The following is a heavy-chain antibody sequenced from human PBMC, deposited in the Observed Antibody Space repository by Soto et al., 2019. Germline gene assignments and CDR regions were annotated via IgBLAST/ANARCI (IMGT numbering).Heavy chain of an antibody. CDR2: ISAYNGNT. D-gene: IGHD2-8*01. Sequence: QVQLVQSGAEVKKPGASVKVSCKASGYTFTSYGISWVRQAPGQGLEWMGWISAYNGNTNYAQKLQGRVTMTTDTSTSTAYMELRSLRSDDTAVYYCAGGPANSCTNGVCYRGWFDPWGQGTLVTVSS. CDR1: GYTFTSYG. CDR3: AGGPANSCTNGVCYRGWFDP. V-gene: IGHV1-18*04. J-gene: IGHJ5*02.